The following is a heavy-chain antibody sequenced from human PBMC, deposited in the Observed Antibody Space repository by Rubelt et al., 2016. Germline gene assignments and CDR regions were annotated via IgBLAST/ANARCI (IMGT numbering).Heavy chain of an antibody. CDR1: GYSISSGYY. Sequence: QVQLQESGPGLVKSSETLSLTCTVSGYSISSGYYWGWIRQPPGKGLEWIGNIYHSGSTYYNPSLKSRVTISVATTKNQFSRNLVSVTAADTALYYCARRLMPSYYFAYWGQGMLVTVSS. J-gene: IGHJ4*02. CDR2: IYHSGST. D-gene: IGHD3-16*01. V-gene: IGHV4-38-2*02. CDR3: ARRLMPSYYFAY.